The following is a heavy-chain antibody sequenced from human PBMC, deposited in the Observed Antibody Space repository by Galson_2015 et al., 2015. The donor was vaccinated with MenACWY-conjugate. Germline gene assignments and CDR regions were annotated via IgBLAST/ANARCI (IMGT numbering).Heavy chain of an antibody. CDR1: GFTFSRYW. CDR2: IRSDGSST. V-gene: IGHV3-74*01. CDR3: ARVRGTCTGGSCYGYYLDY. J-gene: IGHJ4*02. Sequence: SLRLSCAASGFTFSRYWMQWVRQAPGKGLVWVSHIRSDGSSTSYADSVKGRFTISRDNAKNSLYLQMNSLRAEDTAVYYCARVRGTCTGGSCYGYYLDYWGQGTLVTVSS. D-gene: IGHD2-15*01.